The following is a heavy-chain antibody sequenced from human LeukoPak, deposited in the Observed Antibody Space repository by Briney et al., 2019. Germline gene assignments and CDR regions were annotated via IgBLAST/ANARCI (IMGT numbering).Heavy chain of an antibody. CDR3: AKGTSSLNYDAFDI. CDR2: ISFIIST. V-gene: IGHV3-23*01. D-gene: IGHD6-19*01. CDR1: GFNFSSFG. Sequence: GGSLRLSCAASGFNFSSFGVNWVRQGPGKGLEWVSGISFIISTWSADSVKGRFTISRDNSKNTVYLQMNSLRDGDTAVYYCAKGTSSLNYDAFDIWGQGTLVTVSS. J-gene: IGHJ3*02.